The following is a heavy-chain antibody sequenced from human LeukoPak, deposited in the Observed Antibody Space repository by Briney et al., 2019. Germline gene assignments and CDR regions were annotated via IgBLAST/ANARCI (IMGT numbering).Heavy chain of an antibody. CDR3: ARDQSVPRTRGTAHI. V-gene: IGHV3-7*01. CDR1: GFTFSSYW. J-gene: IGHJ3*01. D-gene: IGHD3-16*01. CDR2: IRPDGSAE. Sequence: HAGGSLRLSCEASGFTFSSYWMTWVRQAPGKGLEWVANIRPDGSAENYVDSVKGRFTISRDNAKNSLYIQMNSLRAEDTAIYYCARDQSVPRTRGTAHIWGQGTVVTVSS.